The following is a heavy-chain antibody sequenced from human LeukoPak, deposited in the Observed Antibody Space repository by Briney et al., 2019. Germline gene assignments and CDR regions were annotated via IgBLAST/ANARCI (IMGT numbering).Heavy chain of an antibody. CDR3: ARGRYGWLPFDY. V-gene: IGHV4-39*06. D-gene: IGHD3-16*01. CDR2: IYYSGST. J-gene: IGHJ4*02. Sequence: SETPSLTCTVSGGSISSSSYYWGWIRQPPGKGLEWIGSIYYSGSTYYNPSLKSRVTISVDTSKNQFTLKLSSVTAADTAVYYCARGRYGWLPFDYWGQGTLVTVSS. CDR1: GGSISSSSYY.